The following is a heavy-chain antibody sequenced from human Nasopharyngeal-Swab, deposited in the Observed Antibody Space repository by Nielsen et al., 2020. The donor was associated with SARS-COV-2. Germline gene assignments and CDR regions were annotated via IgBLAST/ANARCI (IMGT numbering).Heavy chain of an antibody. Sequence: SETLSLTCTVSGCSISSSSYYWGCIRQPPGKGLEWIGSIYYSGSTYYNPSLKSRVTISVDTSKNQFSLKLSSVTAADTAVYYCARLGGSSSSLLDYWGQGTLVTVSS. CDR1: GCSISSSSYY. V-gene: IGHV4-39*01. D-gene: IGHD6-6*01. J-gene: IGHJ4*02. CDR3: ARLGGSSSSLLDY. CDR2: IYYSGST.